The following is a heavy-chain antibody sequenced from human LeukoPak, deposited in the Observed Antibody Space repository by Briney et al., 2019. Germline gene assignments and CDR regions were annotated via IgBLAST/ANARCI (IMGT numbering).Heavy chain of an antibody. J-gene: IGHJ4*02. V-gene: IGHV4-38-2*02. CDR1: GSSISSGYY. Sequence: SETLSLTCTVSGSSISSGYYWGWIRQPPGKALEWIGSIYHSGSTYYNPSLKSRVTISVDTSKNQFSLKLSSVTAADTAVYYCARDLRYCSSTSYRGYWGQGTLVTVSS. CDR2: IYHSGST. D-gene: IGHD2-2*01. CDR3: ARDLRYCSSTSYRGY.